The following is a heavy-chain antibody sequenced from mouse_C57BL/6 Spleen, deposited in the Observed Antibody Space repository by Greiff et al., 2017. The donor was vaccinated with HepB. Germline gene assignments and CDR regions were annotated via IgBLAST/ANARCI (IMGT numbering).Heavy chain of an antibody. CDR3: ASGGSANDAGYAMDY. CDR2: IYPGDGDT. J-gene: IGHJ4*01. V-gene: IGHV1-80*01. D-gene: IGHD1-1*02. Sequence: QVQLQQSGAELVKPGASVKISCKASGYAFSSYWMNWVKQRTGKGLEWIGQIYPGDGDTNYNGKFKGKATLTTDKSSSTAYMQLSSLTSEDSAVYFCASGGSANDAGYAMDYWGQGTSVTVSS. CDR1: GYAFSSYW.